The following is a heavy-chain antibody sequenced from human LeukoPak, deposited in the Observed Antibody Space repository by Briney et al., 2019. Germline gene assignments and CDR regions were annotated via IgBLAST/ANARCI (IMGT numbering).Heavy chain of an antibody. CDR3: AKETRAAQILEWLLDY. CDR1: GFTFSAFW. Sequence: GGSLRLSCAASGFTFSAFWMHWVRQAPGKGLVWVSRINSDDSRTTYADSVKGRFTISRDNAKNTLYLQMNSLRAEDTAVYYCAKETRAAQILEWLLDYWGQGTLVTVSS. D-gene: IGHD3-3*01. V-gene: IGHV3-74*01. J-gene: IGHJ4*02. CDR2: INSDDSRT.